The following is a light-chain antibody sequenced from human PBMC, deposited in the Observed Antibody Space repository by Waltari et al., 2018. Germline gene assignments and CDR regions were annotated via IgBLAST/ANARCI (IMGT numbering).Light chain of an antibody. CDR2: CNK. Sequence: QSVLTQPPSLSGAPGQRVTISCAGNSSNIGAGFDVHWYQQFPGSAPRLLISCNKNRPSGVPDRFSASKSGTSASLAVSGLQAQDEADYYCQSYDISLSAYVFGGGTKLTVL. J-gene: IGLJ3*02. V-gene: IGLV1-40*01. CDR1: SSNIGAGFD. CDR3: QSYDISLSAYV.